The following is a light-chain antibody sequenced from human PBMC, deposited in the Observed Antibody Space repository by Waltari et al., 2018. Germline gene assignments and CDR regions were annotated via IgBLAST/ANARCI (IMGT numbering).Light chain of an antibody. J-gene: IGKJ1*01. CDR3: QQYNTYPWT. CDR1: ESVSHW. V-gene: IGKV1-5*03. CDR2: KAS. Sequence: DNQLTQSPSTLSASVGDRVTITCRASESVSHWLAWHQRRPGKAPRLLIFKASYLEGGVSQRFSGSGSETEFTLTISGLQPDDFATYYCQQYNTYPWTFGQGTKVEIK.